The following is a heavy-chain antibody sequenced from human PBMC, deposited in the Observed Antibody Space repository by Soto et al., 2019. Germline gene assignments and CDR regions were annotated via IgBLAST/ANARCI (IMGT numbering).Heavy chain of an antibody. CDR1: GGSISSYY. CDR3: ARGDLEQHQLDY. J-gene: IGHJ4*02. Sequence: SETLSLTCTVSGGSISSYYWSWIRQPPGKGLEWIGYIYYSGSTNYNPSLKSRVTISVDTSKNQFSLKLSSVTAADTAVYYCARGDLEQHQLDYWGQGTLVTVSS. V-gene: IGHV4-59*12. D-gene: IGHD6-13*01. CDR2: IYYSGST.